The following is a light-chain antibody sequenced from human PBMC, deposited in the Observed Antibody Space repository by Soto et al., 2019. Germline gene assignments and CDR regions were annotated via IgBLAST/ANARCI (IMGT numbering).Light chain of an antibody. CDR2: ATS. CDR3: QHYVNIHPSVT. V-gene: IGKV3-20*01. CDR1: QTVNSDY. Sequence: ENVWTQPPGTLSFSPVKTATLSCRASQTVNSDYLAWFQQRPGQAPRLLIFATSRRATDIPDRFSGSGSGTDFTLTINGLEPEDFAVYYCQHYVNIHPSVTFGPGTKVHIK. J-gene: IGKJ3*01.